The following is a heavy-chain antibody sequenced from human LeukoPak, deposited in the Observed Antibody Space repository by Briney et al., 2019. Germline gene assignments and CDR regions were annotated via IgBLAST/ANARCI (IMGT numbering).Heavy chain of an antibody. Sequence: ASVKVSCKVSGYTLTELSMHWVRQAPGKGLEWMGGFDPEDGETIYAQKFQGRVTMTRDTSISTAYMELSRLRSDDTAVYYCARAQGYCGGDCVFVSSDYYYMDVWGKGTTVTVS. D-gene: IGHD2-21*02. V-gene: IGHV1-24*01. CDR1: GYTLTELS. CDR2: FDPEDGET. CDR3: ARAQGYCGGDCVFVSSDYYYMDV. J-gene: IGHJ6*03.